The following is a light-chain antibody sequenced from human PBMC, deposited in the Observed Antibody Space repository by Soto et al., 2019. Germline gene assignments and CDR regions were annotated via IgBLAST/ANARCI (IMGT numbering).Light chain of an antibody. Sequence: QSALTQPPSASGSLGQSVTISCTGTSSDVGGYNYVSWHQQHPGKAPKVTIYEVTKRPPGVPDRFSGSKSGNTASLTVSGLQAEAEADSYCPSFAGGAPPVLLGGGPTLPAL. CDR2: EVT. V-gene: IGLV2-8*01. J-gene: IGLJ2*01. CDR1: SSDVGGYNY. CDR3: PSFAGGAPPVL.